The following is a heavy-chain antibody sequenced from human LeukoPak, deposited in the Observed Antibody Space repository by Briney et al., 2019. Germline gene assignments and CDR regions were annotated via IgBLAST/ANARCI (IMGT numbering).Heavy chain of an antibody. CDR2: INHSGST. Sequence: PSETLSLTCAVYGGSFSGYYWSWIRQPPGKGLEWIGEINHSGSTNYNPSLKSRVTISVDTSKNQFSLKLSSVTAADTAVYYCAATKSGYGPRKYYFDYWGQGTLVTVFS. D-gene: IGHD5-18*01. V-gene: IGHV4-34*01. CDR3: AATKSGYGPRKYYFDY. CDR1: GGSFSGYY. J-gene: IGHJ4*02.